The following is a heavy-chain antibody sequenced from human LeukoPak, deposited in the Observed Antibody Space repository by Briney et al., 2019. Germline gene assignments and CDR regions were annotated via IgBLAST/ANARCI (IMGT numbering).Heavy chain of an antibody. D-gene: IGHD1-1*01. CDR2: IIPIFGTA. V-gene: IGHV1-69*13. CDR3: ARKVERRAGNYYYGMDV. CDR1: GGTFSSYA. J-gene: IGHJ6*02. Sequence: SVKVSCKASGGTFSSYAISWVRQAPGQGLEWMGGIIPIFGTANYAQKFQGRVTITADESTSTAYMELSSLRSEDTAVYYCARKVERRAGNYYYGMDVWGQGTTVTVSS.